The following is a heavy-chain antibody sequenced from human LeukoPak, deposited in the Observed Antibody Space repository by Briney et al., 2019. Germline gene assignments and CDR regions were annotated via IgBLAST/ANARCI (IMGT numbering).Heavy chain of an antibody. CDR2: IKQDGSAK. Sequence: GGSLRLSCAASGFTFSNNWMSWIRQAPGKGLEWVANIKQDGSAKFYVDSVKGRFTISRDNAKNSLYLQMNSLRVADTALYYCVTGGSGSYYSAQVYWGQGTLVTVSS. V-gene: IGHV3-7*04. CDR3: VTGGSGSYYSAQVY. CDR1: GFTFSNNW. J-gene: IGHJ4*02. D-gene: IGHD1-26*01.